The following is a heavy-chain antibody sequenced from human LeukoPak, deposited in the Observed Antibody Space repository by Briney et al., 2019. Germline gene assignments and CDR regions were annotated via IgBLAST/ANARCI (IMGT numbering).Heavy chain of an antibody. CDR1: GFTFSSYG. Sequence: GGSLRLSCAASGFTFSSYGMHWVRQAPGKGLEWVAFIRYDGSNKYYADSVKGRFTISRDNSKNTLYLQMNSLRAEDTAVYYCARGSGTMVVTPLFHWGQGTLVTVSS. CDR2: IRYDGSNK. D-gene: IGHD4-23*01. V-gene: IGHV3-30*02. CDR3: ARGSGTMVVTPLFH. J-gene: IGHJ4*02.